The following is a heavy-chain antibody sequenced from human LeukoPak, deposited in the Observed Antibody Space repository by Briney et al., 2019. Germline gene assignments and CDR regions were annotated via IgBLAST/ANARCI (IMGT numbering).Heavy chain of an antibody. D-gene: IGHD3-22*01. V-gene: IGHV4-59*01. CDR2: MYYSGST. J-gene: IGHJ4*02. CDR1: GGXIRSYS. Sequence: SETLSLTCTVSGGXIRSYSCSWIRQPPGKGLEWIGYMYYSGSTNYNPSLKSRVNISVDTSKNQFSLKLSSVTAADTAVYYCARLTYYYDSSGRHEYFDYWGQGTLVTVSS. CDR3: ARLTYYYDSSGRHEYFDY.